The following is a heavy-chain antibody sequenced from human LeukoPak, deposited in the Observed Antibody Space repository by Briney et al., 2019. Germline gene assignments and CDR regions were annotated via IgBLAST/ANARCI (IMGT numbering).Heavy chain of an antibody. Sequence: GGSLRLSCAASGFTFKNHGMHWVRQAPGKGLEWVAVICYDGSNKYYADSVRGHFTISRDNSKNTLYLQMTSLRAEDTAIYYCTRDIGSVRMDVWGQGTTVTVSS. V-gene: IGHV3-33*01. CDR1: GFTFKNHG. J-gene: IGHJ6*02. D-gene: IGHD2-15*01. CDR2: ICYDGSNK. CDR3: TRDIGSVRMDV.